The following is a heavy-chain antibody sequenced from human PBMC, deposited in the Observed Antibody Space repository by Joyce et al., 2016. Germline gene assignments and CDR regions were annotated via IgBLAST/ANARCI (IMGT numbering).Heavy chain of an antibody. J-gene: IGHJ5*02. CDR3: ARDRSPPFRGVISPLGP. D-gene: IGHD3-10*01. V-gene: IGHV3-30*04. CDR1: GFTFINYA. Sequence: QAQLVESGGGVVQPGKSLRLSCTVSGFTFINYAMHWVRQAPGKGLEWLAVVSSDRSDKNYADSVKGRFTISRDNSKNTLYLQMDSLRPEDTAIYFCARDRSPPFRGVISPLGPWGQGTLVIVSS. CDR2: VSSDRSDK.